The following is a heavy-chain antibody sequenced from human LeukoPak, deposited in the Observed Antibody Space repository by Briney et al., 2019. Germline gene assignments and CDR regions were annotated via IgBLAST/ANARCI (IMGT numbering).Heavy chain of an antibody. CDR3: AKNLETTRYFFDY. Sequence: GGSLRLSCAASGFTFSTYAMNWVRQAPGKGLEWVSSISDSGDSAFYADSVKGRFTISRDNAKNTLYVQMNSLRAEDTAVYYCAKNLETTRYFFDYWGQGMPVTVSS. CDR2: ISDSGDSA. J-gene: IGHJ4*02. D-gene: IGHD1-7*01. CDR1: GFTFSTYA. V-gene: IGHV3-23*01.